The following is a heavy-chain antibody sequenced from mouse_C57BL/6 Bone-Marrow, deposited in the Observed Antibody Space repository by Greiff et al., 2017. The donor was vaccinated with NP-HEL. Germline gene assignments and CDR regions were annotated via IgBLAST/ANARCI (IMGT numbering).Heavy chain of an antibody. Sequence: EVKLVESGGGLVKPGGSLKLSCAASGFTFSSYAMSWVRQTPEKRLEWVATISAGGSYTYYPDNVKGRVTITRDNAKNNLYLQMSHLKSEDTAMYYCARDWGCSDWFAYWGQGTLVTVSA. D-gene: IGHD3-3*01. J-gene: IGHJ3*01. V-gene: IGHV5-4*01. CDR1: GFTFSSYA. CDR2: ISAGGSYT. CDR3: ARDWGCSDWFAY.